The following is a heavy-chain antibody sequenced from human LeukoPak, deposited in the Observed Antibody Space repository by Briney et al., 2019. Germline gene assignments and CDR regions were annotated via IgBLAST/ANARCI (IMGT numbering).Heavy chain of an antibody. J-gene: IGHJ4*02. CDR3: ARDISGDGYFDY. CDR2: ISYDGSNK. CDR1: AFTFSNYG. Sequence: PGGSLRLSCAGSAFTFSNYGMHWVRQAPGKGLEWVALISYDGSNKYYADSVKGRFTISRDNSKNTLYLQMGSLRAEDMAVYYCARDISGDGYFDYWGQGTLVTVSS. D-gene: IGHD3-10*01. V-gene: IGHV3-30*03.